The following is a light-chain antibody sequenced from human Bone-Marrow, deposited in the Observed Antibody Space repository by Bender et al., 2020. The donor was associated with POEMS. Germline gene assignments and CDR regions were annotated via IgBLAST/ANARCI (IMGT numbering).Light chain of an antibody. CDR2: ANN. CDR3: QSYDNSLGGWV. Sequence: QSVLTQPPSASGTPGQRVTISCSGISSNIGSNTVNWYQQVPGTAPKLLIYANNQRPSEVPDRFYGSRSGTSASLAISGLQSEDDGNYYCQSYDNSLGGWVFGGGTKLTVL. CDR1: SSNIGSNT. J-gene: IGLJ3*02. V-gene: IGLV1-44*01.